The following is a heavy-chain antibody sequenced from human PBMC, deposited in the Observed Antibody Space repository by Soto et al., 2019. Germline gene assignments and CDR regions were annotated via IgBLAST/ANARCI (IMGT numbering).Heavy chain of an antibody. J-gene: IGHJ6*04. CDR2: IIPIFGTA. CDR1: GGTFSSYA. Sequence: QVQLVQSGAEVKKPGSSVKVSCKASGGTFSSYAISWVRQAPGQGLEWMGGIIPIFGTANYAQKFQGRVRIPADEPTSIAYMDLTSLSSKDRAVHCWERDPPGPPPYYNGMNAWGKGTADTASA. D-gene: IGHD1-1*01. CDR3: ERDPPGPPPYYNGMNA. V-gene: IGHV1-69*01.